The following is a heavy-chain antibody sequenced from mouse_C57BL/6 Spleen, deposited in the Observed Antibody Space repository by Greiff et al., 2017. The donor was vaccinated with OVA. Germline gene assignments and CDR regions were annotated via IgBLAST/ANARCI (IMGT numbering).Heavy chain of an antibody. D-gene: IGHD1-3*01. V-gene: IGHV1-50*01. J-gene: IGHJ4*01. Sequence: VQLQQPGAELVKPGASVTLSCKASGYTFTSYWMHWVNQRPGQGLEWIGQIDPTGGSPNYTQKFKSKATLTVDTASSTAYMQLSSLTSEDSAVYYCARMRSGKKAMDVWGKGTTVTVSS. CDR2: IDPTGGSP. CDR3: ARMRSGKKAMDV. CDR1: GYTFTSYW.